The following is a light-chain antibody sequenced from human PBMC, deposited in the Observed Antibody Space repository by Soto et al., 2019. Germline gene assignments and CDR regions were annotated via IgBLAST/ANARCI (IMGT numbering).Light chain of an antibody. CDR1: ISDVGGYYY. Sequence: QSALTQPASVSGSPGQSITISCTGTISDVGGYYYVSWSQQHPGKAPKLIIYEVSNRPSGVSNRFSGSKYDNTASLTISGLQAEDEADYYCSSYSSTSNLVLGNGTKVTVL. CDR3: SSYSSTSNLV. V-gene: IGLV2-14*01. J-gene: IGLJ1*01. CDR2: EVS.